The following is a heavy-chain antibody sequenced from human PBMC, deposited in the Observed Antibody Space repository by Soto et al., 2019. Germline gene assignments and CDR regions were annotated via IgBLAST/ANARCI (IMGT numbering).Heavy chain of an antibody. V-gene: IGHV3-23*01. CDR3: AKGRNYLVTIGHPQH. CDR1: GFTFSSYA. CDR2: ISGSGGTT. Sequence: VGSVRFSWAASGFTFSSYAIYWVRQAPGQGLEWVSGISGSGGTTYYADSVQGRFTISRHNSKNTLYLQMTSLRAKHTDEYYLAKGRNYLVTIGHPQH. J-gene: IGHJ1*01. D-gene: IGHD2-8*01.